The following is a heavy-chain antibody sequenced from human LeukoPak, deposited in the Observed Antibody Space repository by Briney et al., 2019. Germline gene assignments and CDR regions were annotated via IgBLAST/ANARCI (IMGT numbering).Heavy chain of an antibody. CDR2: INPNSGGT. CDR3: ARDLRRGSSSWYVSGGDY. Sequence: RASVKVSCKASGYTFTGYYMHWVRQAPGQGLEWMGWINPNSGGTNYAQKLQGRVTMTTDTSTSTAYMELRSLRSDDTAVYYCARDLRRGSSSWYVSGGDYWGQGTLVTVSS. J-gene: IGHJ4*02. D-gene: IGHD6-13*01. CDR1: GYTFTGYY. V-gene: IGHV1-2*02.